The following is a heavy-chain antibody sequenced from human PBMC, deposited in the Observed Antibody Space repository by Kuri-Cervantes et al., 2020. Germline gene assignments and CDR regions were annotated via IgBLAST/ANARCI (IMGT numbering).Heavy chain of an antibody. Sequence: ASVKVSCKASGYTYTGYYMHWVRQAPGQGLEWMGWINPNIGGTNYAQKFQGRVTMTRDTSISTAYMELSRLRSDDPAVYYCARSGIAAAGTNYYYGMDVWGQGTTVTVSS. J-gene: IGHJ6*02. CDR2: INPNIGGT. D-gene: IGHD6-13*01. CDR1: GYTYTGYY. CDR3: ARSGIAAAGTNYYYGMDV. V-gene: IGHV1-2*02.